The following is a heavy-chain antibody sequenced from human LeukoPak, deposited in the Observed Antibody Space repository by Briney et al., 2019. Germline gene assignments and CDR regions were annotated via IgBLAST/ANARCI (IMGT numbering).Heavy chain of an antibody. CDR2: FYYSEST. J-gene: IGHJ4*02. Sequence: SETLSLTCTVSGGSITGYYWSWIRQPPGKGLEWIVYFYYSESTNYNPSLKSRVTISADTSENQFSLKLSSVTAADTAVYYCSRESGPFSPFGFWGQGTLVSVHS. V-gene: IGHV4-59*12. CDR3: SRESGPFSPFGF. CDR1: GGSITGYY. D-gene: IGHD1-26*01.